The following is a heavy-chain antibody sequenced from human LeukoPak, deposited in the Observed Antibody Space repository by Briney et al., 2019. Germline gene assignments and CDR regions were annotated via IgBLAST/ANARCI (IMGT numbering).Heavy chain of an antibody. CDR1: GFTFSDYY. CDR2: ISSSGSTK. V-gene: IGHV3-11*01. J-gene: IGHJ5*02. D-gene: IGHD4-17*01. Sequence: PGGSLRLSCAASGFTFSDYYMSWIRQAPGKGLEWVSYISSSGSTKYYADSVKGRFTISRDNAKNSYLQMNSLRAEDTAVYYCAKDWYGDYAGPFDPWGQGTLVTVSS. CDR3: AKDWYGDYAGPFDP.